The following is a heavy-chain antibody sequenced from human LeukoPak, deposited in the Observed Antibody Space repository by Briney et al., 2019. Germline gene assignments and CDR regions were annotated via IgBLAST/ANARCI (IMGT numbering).Heavy chain of an antibody. CDR3: ARDRYYYDSSGYRYFDY. D-gene: IGHD3-22*01. Sequence: SETLSLTCTVSGDSVSSSSNNWGWIRQPPGKGLEWIRSIHYTGTTYYNPSLKSRVTISIDTSKNYFSLRLSSVTAADTAVYYCARDRYYYDSSGYRYFDYWGQGTLVTVSS. CDR2: IHYTGTT. J-gene: IGHJ4*02. CDR1: GDSVSSSSNN. V-gene: IGHV4-39*07.